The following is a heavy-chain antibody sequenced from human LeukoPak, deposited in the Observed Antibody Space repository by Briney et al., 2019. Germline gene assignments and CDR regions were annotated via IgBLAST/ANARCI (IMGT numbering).Heavy chain of an antibody. Sequence: GGSLRLSCAASGFTFDAYWMSWVRQAPGKGLEWVANIKQDGNEKYYVESVKGRFTIYRDNAKNSLYLQMNSLRAEDTAVYYCARDGEYSSSSRVYYFDYWGQGTLVTVSS. CDR1: GFTFDAYW. CDR3: ARDGEYSSSSRVYYFDY. D-gene: IGHD6-6*01. V-gene: IGHV3-7*01. J-gene: IGHJ4*02. CDR2: IKQDGNEK.